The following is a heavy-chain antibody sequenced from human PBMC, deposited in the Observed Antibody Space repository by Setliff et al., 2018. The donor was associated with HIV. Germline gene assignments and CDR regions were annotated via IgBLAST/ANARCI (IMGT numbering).Heavy chain of an antibody. CDR3: ARDDGGYNYAEAFDV. V-gene: IGHV1-3*01. Sequence: ASVKVSCKTSGFTFSNYAIHWVRQAPGQGLEWMGWINAGNGDTRYSPKFQGRVSLTIDTSASTAYMELRSLRSDDTAVYYCARDDGGYNYAEAFDVWGQGTMVTVSS. CDR2: INAGNGDT. CDR1: GFTFSNYA. D-gene: IGHD3-16*01. J-gene: IGHJ3*01.